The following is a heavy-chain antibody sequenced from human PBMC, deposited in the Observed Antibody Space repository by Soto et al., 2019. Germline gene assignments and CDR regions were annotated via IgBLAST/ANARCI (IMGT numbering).Heavy chain of an antibody. D-gene: IGHD6-19*01. V-gene: IGHV3-30-3*01. CDR2: ISYDGSNK. J-gene: IGHJ4*02. Sequence: QVQLVESGGGVVQPGRSLRLSCAASGFTFSSYAMHWVRQAPGKGLEWVAVISYDGSNKYYADSVKGRFTISRDNSKNTLYLQMNSLRAEDTAVYYCARDGKGGKWLVPYFDYWGQGTLVTVSS. CDR1: GFTFSSYA. CDR3: ARDGKGGKWLVPYFDY.